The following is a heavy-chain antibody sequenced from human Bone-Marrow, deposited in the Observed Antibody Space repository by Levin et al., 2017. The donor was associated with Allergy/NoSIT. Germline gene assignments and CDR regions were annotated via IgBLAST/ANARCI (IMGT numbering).Heavy chain of an antibody. CDR3: ARAIGARSGSVY. CDR1: GGSISGSSYY. Sequence: SETLSLTCTVSGGSISGSSYYWGWIRQPPGKGLEWIGTINYSGTTHYNPSLKSRVTISVDTSKNQISLKLSSVTAADPAVSYCARAIGARSGSVYWGQGTLVTVSS. J-gene: IGHJ4*02. D-gene: IGHD3-10*01. V-gene: IGHV4-39*07. CDR2: INYSGTT.